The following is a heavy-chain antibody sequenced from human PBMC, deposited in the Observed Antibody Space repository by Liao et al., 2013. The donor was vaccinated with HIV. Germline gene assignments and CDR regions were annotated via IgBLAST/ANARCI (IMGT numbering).Heavy chain of an antibody. V-gene: IGHV4-34*01. CDR2: VNHSGST. CDR3: ARGGFRDWFDP. CDR1: GGSFSGYY. Sequence: QVQLQQWGAGLLKPSETLSLTCAVYGGSFSGYYWSWIRQPPREGAWSGLGKVNHSGSTNYNPSLKSRVTISVDTSKNQFSLKLSSVTAADTAVYYCARGGFRDWFDPWGQGTLVTVSS. J-gene: IGHJ5*02.